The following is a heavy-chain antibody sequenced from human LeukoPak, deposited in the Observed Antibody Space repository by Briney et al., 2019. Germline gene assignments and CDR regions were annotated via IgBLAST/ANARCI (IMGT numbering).Heavy chain of an antibody. D-gene: IGHD4-17*01. J-gene: IGHJ3*01. CDR3: ARAHGDYVGGAFDV. V-gene: IGHV4-31*03. CDR2: IHYSGNT. CDR1: GGSISSGGYY. Sequence: SETLSLTCIVSGGSISSGGYYWSWIRQHPGKGLEWIGHIHYSGNTYYNPSLKSRITMSVDTSRDQFSLRLSSVTVADTAVYYCARAHGDYVGGAFDVWGQGTMVTVSS.